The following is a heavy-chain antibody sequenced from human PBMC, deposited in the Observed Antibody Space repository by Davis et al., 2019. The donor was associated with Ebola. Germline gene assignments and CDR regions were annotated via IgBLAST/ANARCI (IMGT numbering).Heavy chain of an antibody. Sequence: GGSLRLSCAASGFIFSSYVMSWVRQAPGKGLEWVAIVSFDETYKNYADSVKGRFTISKDNSKNTVSLQMNSLRLEDTAIYYCARGAYGDYIVKAFDIWGQGTKVTVSS. J-gene: IGHJ3*02. CDR2: VSFDETYK. V-gene: IGHV3-30-3*01. CDR1: GFIFSSYV. D-gene: IGHD4-17*01. CDR3: ARGAYGDYIVKAFDI.